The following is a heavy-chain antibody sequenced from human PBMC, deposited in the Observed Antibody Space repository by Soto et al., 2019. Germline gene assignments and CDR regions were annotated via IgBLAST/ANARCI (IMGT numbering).Heavy chain of an antibody. D-gene: IGHD6-13*01. J-gene: IGHJ4*02. CDR3: ARHSSSWYFSYDY. CDR1: GFTFSSYW. Sequence: SVRLSCAASGFTFSSYWMSWVRQAPGKGLEWVANIKQDGSEKYYVDSVKGRFTISRDNAKNSLYLQMNSLRAEDTAVYYCARHSSSWYFSYDYWGQGTLVTVSS. V-gene: IGHV3-7*03. CDR2: IKQDGSEK.